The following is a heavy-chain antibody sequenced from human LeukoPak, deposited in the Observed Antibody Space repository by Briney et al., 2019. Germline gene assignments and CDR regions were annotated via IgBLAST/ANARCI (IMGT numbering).Heavy chain of an antibody. CDR1: GFTFSSYS. J-gene: IGHJ4*02. CDR3: ARDPCMVATCTKEACVY. D-gene: IGHD5-12*01. Sequence: GGSLRLSCAASGFTFSSYSMSWVRQAPGKGLEWVSAISSSSSYIYYADSVKGRFTISRDNAKNTPSLQINRLRAEDPAVYYCARDPCMVATCTKEACVYWGEGALVTVSS. V-gene: IGHV3-21*04. CDR2: ISSSSSYI.